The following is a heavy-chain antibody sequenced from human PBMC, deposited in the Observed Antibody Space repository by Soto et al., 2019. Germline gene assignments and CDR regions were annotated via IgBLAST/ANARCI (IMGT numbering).Heavy chain of an antibody. CDR3: ARDMATYYYDSSGYYPDAFDI. CDR1: GYTFTSYY. CDR2: INPSGGST. J-gene: IGHJ3*02. D-gene: IGHD3-22*01. V-gene: IGHV1-46*01. Sequence: ASVKVSCKASGYTFTSYYMHWVRQAPGQGLEWMGIINPSGGSTSYAQKFQGRVTMTRDTSTSTVYMELSSLRSEDTAVYYCARDMATYYYDSSGYYPDAFDIWGQGTMVT.